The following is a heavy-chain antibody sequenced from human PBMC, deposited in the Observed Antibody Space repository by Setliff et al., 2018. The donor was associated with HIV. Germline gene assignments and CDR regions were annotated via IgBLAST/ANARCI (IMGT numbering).Heavy chain of an antibody. CDR2: INHSGNT. CDR3: ARGTKGIQLWYTLFFDY. CDR1: HGSFSGYY. V-gene: IGHV4-34*01. J-gene: IGHJ4*02. D-gene: IGHD5-18*01. Sequence: PSETLSLTCAFYHGSFSGYYWSWIRQPPGKGLEWIGEINHSGNTNYNPSLERRVTISADTSKKQFSLKLTSVTAADTAVYYCARGTKGIQLWYTLFFDYWGQGTRVTVSS.